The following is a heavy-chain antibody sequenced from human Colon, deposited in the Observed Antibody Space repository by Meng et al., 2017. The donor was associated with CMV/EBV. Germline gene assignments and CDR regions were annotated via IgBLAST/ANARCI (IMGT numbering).Heavy chain of an antibody. CDR2: IWSEGSDK. V-gene: IGHV3-33*01. Sequence: GESLKISCAASGFTFRNFAMHWVRQAPGKGLEWVAVIWSEGSDKFYAGSVKGRFTISRDNSKNTLSLEMNSLRAADTAVYYCARDRLQEYYDFWSGYYSVGMDVWGQGTTVTVSS. J-gene: IGHJ6*02. CDR3: ARDRLQEYYDFWSGYYSVGMDV. D-gene: IGHD3-3*01. CDR1: GFTFRNFA.